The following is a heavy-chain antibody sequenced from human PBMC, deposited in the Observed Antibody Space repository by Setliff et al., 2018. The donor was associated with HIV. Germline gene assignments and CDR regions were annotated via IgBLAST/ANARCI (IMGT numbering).Heavy chain of an antibody. D-gene: IGHD3-3*01. CDR3: ARWGDTPTFYNFWSGYYFDY. V-gene: IGHV3-7*01. Sequence: PGGSLRLSCTASGFTFSNYWMSWVRQALGKGLEWVANINQDGSEKYYLVSVKGRFTISRDNAKTSLYLQMNSLRAGDTAVYFCARWGDTPTFYNFWSGYYFDYWGQGALVTVSS. CDR1: GFTFSNYW. CDR2: INQDGSEK. J-gene: IGHJ4*02.